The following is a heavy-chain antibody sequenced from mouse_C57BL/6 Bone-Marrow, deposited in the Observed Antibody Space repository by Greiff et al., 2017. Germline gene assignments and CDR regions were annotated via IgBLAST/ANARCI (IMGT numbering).Heavy chain of an antibody. CDR1: GYTFTDYY. V-gene: IGHV1-26*01. J-gene: IGHJ4*01. Sequence: VQLQQSGPELVKPGASVKISCKASGYTFTDYYMNWVKQSHGKCLEWIGDLTPNNGGTSYNQKFKGKATLTVDKYSSTAYMELRSLTSEDSAVYYCAGTTVGYAMDYWGQGTSVTVSS. CDR2: LTPNNGGT. CDR3: AGTTVGYAMDY. D-gene: IGHD1-1*01.